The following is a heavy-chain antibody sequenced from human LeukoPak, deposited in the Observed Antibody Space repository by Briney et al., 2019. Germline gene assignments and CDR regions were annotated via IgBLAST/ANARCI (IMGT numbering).Heavy chain of an antibody. CDR1: GYTFTGYY. V-gene: IGHV1-2*02. CDR3: AREKREYSRSYSHFDY. D-gene: IGHD1-26*01. J-gene: IGHJ4*02. Sequence: ASVKVSCKASGYTFTGYYMHWVRQAPGQGLEWMGWINPNSGGTNYAQKFQGRVTMTRDTSISTAYMELSRLRSDDTAVYYCAREKREYSRSYSHFDYWGQGTLVTVSS. CDR2: INPNSGGT.